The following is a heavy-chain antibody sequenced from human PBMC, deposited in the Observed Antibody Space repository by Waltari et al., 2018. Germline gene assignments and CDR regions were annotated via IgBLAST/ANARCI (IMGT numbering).Heavy chain of an antibody. CDR3: AKVPSYYYDSSGYYEGLGY. J-gene: IGHJ4*02. V-gene: IGHV3-23*04. CDR2: ISGSGGST. CDR1: GFTFSSYA. Sequence: EVQLVESGGGLVQPGGSLRLSCAASGFTFSSYAMSWVRQAPGKGLEWVSAISGSGGSTYYADSVKGRFTISRDNSKNTLYLQMNSLRAEDTAVYYCAKVPSYYYDSSGYYEGLGYWGQGTLVTVSS. D-gene: IGHD3-22*01.